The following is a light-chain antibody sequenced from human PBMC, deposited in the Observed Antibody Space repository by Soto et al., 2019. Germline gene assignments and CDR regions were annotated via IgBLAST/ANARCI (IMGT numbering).Light chain of an antibody. CDR2: DVS. J-gene: IGLJ3*02. V-gene: IGLV2-11*01. CDR3: CSYAGSCWV. Sequence: QSVLTQPASVSGSPGQSITISCTGTSSDVGGYNYVSWYQQHPGKAPKLMIYDVSKRPSGVPDRFSGSKSGNTASLTISGLQAEDEADYYCCSYAGSCWVFGGGTKVTVL. CDR1: SSDVGGYNY.